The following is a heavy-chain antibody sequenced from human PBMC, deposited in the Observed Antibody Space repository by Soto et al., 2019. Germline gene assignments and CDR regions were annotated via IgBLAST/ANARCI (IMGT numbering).Heavy chain of an antibody. CDR3: ASRYGYYFDY. J-gene: IGHJ4*02. CDR1: GGSISSYY. CDR2: IYYSGST. V-gene: IGHV4-59*08. Sequence: QVQLQESGPGLVKPSETLSLTCTVSGGSISSYYWSWIRQPPGKGLEWIGYIYYSGSTNYNPSLXSXPXSXXDTSKNQLSLKLSSVTAADTAVYYCASRYGYYFDYWGQGTLVTVSS. D-gene: IGHD3-9*01.